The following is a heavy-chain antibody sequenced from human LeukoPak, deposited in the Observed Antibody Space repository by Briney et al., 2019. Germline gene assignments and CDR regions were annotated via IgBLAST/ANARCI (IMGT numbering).Heavy chain of an antibody. J-gene: IGHJ4*02. CDR1: GFTFSSYA. V-gene: IGHV3-23*01. CDR3: AKDWYNSLNYFDY. Sequence: GGSLRLSCAASGFTFSSYAMSWVRQAPGKGLEWVSAISATASNTYYADSVTGRFTISRDNSKSTLYLQMNSLRVDDTAVYYCAKDWYNSLNYFDYWGQGSLVTVSS. CDR2: ISATASNT. D-gene: IGHD1-1*01.